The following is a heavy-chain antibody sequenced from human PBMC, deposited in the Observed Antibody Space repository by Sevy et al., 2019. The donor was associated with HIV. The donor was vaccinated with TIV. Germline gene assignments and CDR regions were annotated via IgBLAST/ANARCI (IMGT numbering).Heavy chain of an antibody. Sequence: GGSLRLSCGASGFTFSSYDMHWVRQAAGKGLEWVSAIGSGGDAYYPGSGKGRFTISRENAKNSLYLQMNSLGAGDTAVYYCARSGGYSDYGMDVWGQGTTVTVSS. CDR3: ARSGGYSDYGMDV. CDR1: GFTFSSYD. D-gene: IGHD5-12*01. CDR2: IGSGGDA. J-gene: IGHJ6*02. V-gene: IGHV3-13*01.